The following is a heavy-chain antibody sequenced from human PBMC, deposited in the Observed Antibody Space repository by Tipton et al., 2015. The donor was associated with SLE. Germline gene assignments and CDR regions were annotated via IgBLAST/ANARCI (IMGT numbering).Heavy chain of an antibody. V-gene: IGHV4-59*11. CDR2: IYYSGNT. Sequence: PGLVKPSETLSLTCTVSGDSTSVHYWSWIRQSPGKGLEWIGYIYYSGNTNYNPSLKSRVRMSVDTSKNQISLKLNSVIAADTAVYYCARSAEYFQDWGQGTLVTVSS. CDR3: ARSAEYFQD. J-gene: IGHJ1*01. CDR1: GDSTSVHY.